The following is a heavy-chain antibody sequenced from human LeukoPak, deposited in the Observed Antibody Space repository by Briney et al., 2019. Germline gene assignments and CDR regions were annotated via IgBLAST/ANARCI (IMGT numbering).Heavy chain of an antibody. J-gene: IGHJ4*02. Sequence: GGSLRLSCAASGFTFSSYWMTWVRQAPGKGLEWVANIKQDGGESYYVDSVKGRFTISRDNSKNTLYLQMNSLRAEDTAVYYCAKEWQLTHFDYWGQGTLVTVSS. V-gene: IGHV3-7*03. D-gene: IGHD6-6*01. CDR3: AKEWQLTHFDY. CDR1: GFTFSSYW. CDR2: IKQDGGES.